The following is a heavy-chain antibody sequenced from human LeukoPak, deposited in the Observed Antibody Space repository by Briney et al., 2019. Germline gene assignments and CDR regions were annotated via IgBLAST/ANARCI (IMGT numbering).Heavy chain of an antibody. J-gene: IGHJ4*02. CDR1: GGTFSSYA. Sequence: ASVKVSCKASGGTFSSYAISWVRQAPGQGLEWMGGIIPIFGTANYAQKFQGRVTITTDESTSTAYMELSSLRSEDTAVYYCARCQIGYCSSTSCYTLRPFDYWGQGTLVTVSS. D-gene: IGHD2-2*02. V-gene: IGHV1-69*05. CDR2: IIPIFGTA. CDR3: ARCQIGYCSSTSCYTLRPFDY.